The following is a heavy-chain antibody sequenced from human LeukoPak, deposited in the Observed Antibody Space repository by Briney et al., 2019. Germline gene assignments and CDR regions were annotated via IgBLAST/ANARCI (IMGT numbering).Heavy chain of an antibody. V-gene: IGHV3-23*01. CDR2: ISGSGGFT. CDR1: GFTFSSYA. J-gene: IGHJ4*02. CDR3: AKGGSSWSEIDY. Sequence: GGSLRLSCAASGFTFSSYAMSWVRQAPGKGLEWVSGISGSGGFTYYADSVKGRFTISRDNSKNTLYLQMNSLRGDDTAVYYCAKGGSSWSEIDYWGQGSLVTVSS. D-gene: IGHD6-13*01.